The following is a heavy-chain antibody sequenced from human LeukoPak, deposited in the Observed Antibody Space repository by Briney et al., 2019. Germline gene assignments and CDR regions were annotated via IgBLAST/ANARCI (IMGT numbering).Heavy chain of an antibody. CDR2: IYTSRST. CDR3: ASEERLDWSPDYYYYYMDV. D-gene: IGHD3-3*01. Sequence: SETLSLXCTVSGGSISSYYWSWIRQPAGKGLEWIGRIYTSRSTNYNPSLKSRVTMSVDTSKNQFSLKLSSVTAADTAVYYCASEERLDWSPDYYYYYMDVWGKGTTVTVSS. CDR1: GGSISSYY. J-gene: IGHJ6*03. V-gene: IGHV4-4*07.